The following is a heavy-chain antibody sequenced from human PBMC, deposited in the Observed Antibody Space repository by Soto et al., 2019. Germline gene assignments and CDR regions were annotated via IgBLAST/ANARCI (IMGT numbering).Heavy chain of an antibody. CDR3: ARDRSPRVWFDP. Sequence: PSETLSLTCTVSGGSISSGDYYWSWIRQPPGKGLEWIGYIYYSGSTYYNPSLKSRVTISVDTSKNQFSLKLSPVTAADTAVYYCARDRSPRVWFDPWGQGTLVTVSS. V-gene: IGHV4-30-4*01. J-gene: IGHJ5*02. CDR2: IYYSGST. CDR1: GGSISSGDYY.